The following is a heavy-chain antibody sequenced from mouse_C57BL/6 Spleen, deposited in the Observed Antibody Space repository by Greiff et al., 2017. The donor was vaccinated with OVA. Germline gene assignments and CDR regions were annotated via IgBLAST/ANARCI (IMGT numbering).Heavy chain of an antibody. CDR1: GFTFSSYA. CDR2: ISSGGDYI. J-gene: IGHJ3*01. V-gene: IGHV5-9-1*02. Sequence: EVQLQESGEGLVKPGGSLKLSCAASGFTFSSYAMSWVRQTPEKRLEWVAYISSGGDYIYYADTVKGRFTISRDNARNTLYLQMSSLKSEDTAMYYCTRGRLYDGRFAYWGQGTLVTVSA. D-gene: IGHD2-12*01. CDR3: TRGRLYDGRFAY.